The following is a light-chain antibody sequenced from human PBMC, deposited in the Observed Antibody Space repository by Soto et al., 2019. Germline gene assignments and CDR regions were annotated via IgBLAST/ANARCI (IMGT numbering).Light chain of an antibody. CDR1: QTITSNY. CDR2: AAS. Sequence: EIVLTQSPGTLSLSPGERATLSCMASQTITSNYLAWYQQKPGQAPRLLIYAASNRATGIPDRFSGSGSGTEFTLTLSGLEPEDFAVYYCQQYDSSLWTFGQGTKVEIK. J-gene: IGKJ1*01. V-gene: IGKV3-20*01. CDR3: QQYDSSLWT.